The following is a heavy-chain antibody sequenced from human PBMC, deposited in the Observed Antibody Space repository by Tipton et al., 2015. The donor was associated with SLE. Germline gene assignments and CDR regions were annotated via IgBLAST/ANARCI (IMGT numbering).Heavy chain of an antibody. D-gene: IGHD3-10*01. CDR3: ARGPPTSRFFRWFGELFIPYFDY. CDR1: GYTFTSYG. Sequence: QLVQSGAEVKKPGASVKVSCKASGYTFTSYGISWVRQAPGQGLEWMGWISAYNGNTNYAQKLHGRVAMTTDTSTSTACMELRSLRSEDTAVYYCARGPPTSRFFRWFGELFIPYFDYWGQGTLVTVSS. J-gene: IGHJ4*02. CDR2: ISAYNGNT. V-gene: IGHV1-18*01.